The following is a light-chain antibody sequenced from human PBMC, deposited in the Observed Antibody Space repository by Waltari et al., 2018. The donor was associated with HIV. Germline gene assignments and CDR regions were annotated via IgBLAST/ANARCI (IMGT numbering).Light chain of an antibody. V-gene: IGKV1-33*01. CDR2: DSS. Sequence: DIEITQSPSSLSASVGDRVTTTCQAGQHFGICLKQYQQSPGKAPKRLIYDSSNLETGVPSRFSGGGSGTYFTFTSLSLQPEVIATYYCQYRGSFGQGTKLQIK. CDR1: QHFGIC. J-gene: IGKJ2*01. CDR3: QYRGS.